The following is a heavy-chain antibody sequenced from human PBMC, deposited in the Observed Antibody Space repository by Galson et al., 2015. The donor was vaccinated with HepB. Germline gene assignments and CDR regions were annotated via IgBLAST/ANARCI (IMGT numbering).Heavy chain of an antibody. Sequence: SLRLSCAASGFTFSDYRMNWVRQPPGKGLEWISYIGRSSTTYYAESMKGRFTISRDNAKNSLYLQMNSLRAEDTAVYYCAKDKGDSSGYPLLDSWGQGTLVTVSS. CDR3: AKDKGDSSGYPLLDS. V-gene: IGHV3-48*01. CDR2: IGRSSTT. J-gene: IGHJ4*02. D-gene: IGHD5-18*01. CDR1: GFTFSDYR.